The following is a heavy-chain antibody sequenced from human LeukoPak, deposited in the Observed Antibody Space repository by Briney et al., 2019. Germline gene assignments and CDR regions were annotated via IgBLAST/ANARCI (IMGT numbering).Heavy chain of an antibody. Sequence: SETLSLTCTVSGGSISNSDFYWGWIRQPPGKGLEWIGSIYYTGRPYYNPPLKSRVTMSVHTSRNQFSLTLSSVTAADTAVYYCARGLYYYYYMDVWGKGTTVTVSS. V-gene: IGHV4-39*07. CDR2: IYYTGRP. CDR1: GGSISNSDFY. CDR3: ARGLYYYYYMDV. J-gene: IGHJ6*03.